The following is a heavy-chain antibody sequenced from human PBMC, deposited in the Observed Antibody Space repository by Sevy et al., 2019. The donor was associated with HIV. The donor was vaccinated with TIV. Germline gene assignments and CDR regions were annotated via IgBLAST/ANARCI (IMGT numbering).Heavy chain of an antibody. CDR1: GFIVSSYA. D-gene: IGHD2-15*01. Sequence: GGSLRLSCAVSGFIVSSYAMNWVRQAPGKGLEWVSSINAISSNIYYADSVKGRFTISRDNAENSLYLQMNSVRAEDTAVYYCARDLFSGGNAVYGYWGQGTLVTVSS. J-gene: IGHJ4*02. CDR2: INAISSNI. CDR3: ARDLFSGGNAVYGY. V-gene: IGHV3-21*01.